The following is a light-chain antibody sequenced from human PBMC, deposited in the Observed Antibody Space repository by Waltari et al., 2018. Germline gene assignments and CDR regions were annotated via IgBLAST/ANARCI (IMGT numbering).Light chain of an antibody. V-gene: IGLV3-10*01. J-gene: IGLJ3*02. CDR2: EDN. Sequence: SYELTQPPSVSMSPGQTARITCSGEALPKKFASWFQQKSGQAPVLVMYEDNKRPSGIPQKVSGSSAVTVVTLTISGAQLEDEADYYCYSTDNSGHGVFGGGTKVTVL. CDR1: ALPKKF. CDR3: YSTDNSGHGV.